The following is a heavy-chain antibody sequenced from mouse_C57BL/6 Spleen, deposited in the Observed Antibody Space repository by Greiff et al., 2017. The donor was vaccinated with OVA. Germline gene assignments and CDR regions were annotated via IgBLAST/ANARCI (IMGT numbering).Heavy chain of an antibody. CDR1: GYTFTSYW. CDR2: INPSNGGT. CDR3: ARSDGNYGYWYFDV. J-gene: IGHJ1*03. Sequence: QVQLQQPGTELVKPGASVKLSCKASGYTFTSYWMHWVKQRPGQGLEWIGNINPSNGGTNYNEKFKSKATLTVDKSSSTAYMQLSSLTSEDSAVYYGARSDGNYGYWYFDVWGTGTTVTVSS. V-gene: IGHV1-53*01. D-gene: IGHD2-1*01.